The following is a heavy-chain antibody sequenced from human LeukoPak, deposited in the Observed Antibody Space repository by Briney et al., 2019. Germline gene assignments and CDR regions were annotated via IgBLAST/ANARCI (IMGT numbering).Heavy chain of an antibody. D-gene: IGHD2-15*01. V-gene: IGHV1-2*02. CDR2: INPNSGGT. J-gene: IGHJ6*02. CDR3: ARSNPGYCSGGSCYSGVYYYGMDV. CDR1: GYTFTDYY. Sequence: ASVKVSCKASGYTFTDYYMHWVRQAPGQGLEWMGWINPNSGGTNYAQKFQGRVTMTRDTSISTAYMELSRLRSDDTAVYYCARSNPGYCSGGSCYSGVYYYGMDVWGQGTTVTVSS.